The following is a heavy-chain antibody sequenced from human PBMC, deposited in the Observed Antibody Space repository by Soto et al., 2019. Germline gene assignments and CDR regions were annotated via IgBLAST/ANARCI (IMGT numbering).Heavy chain of an antibody. CDR2: ISETSIAI. V-gene: IGHV3-48*02. Sequence: EVQLVESGGGLVQPGGSLRLSCAASGFTFKTYSTNWVRQAPGKGLEWVSYISETSIAIYYRDSVKGRFTISRDNAKNTLYLQMNSLRDEDTAVYYCATLQLGREEVFDSWGQGTLVTVSS. CDR3: ATLQLGREEVFDS. CDR1: GFTFKTYS. D-gene: IGHD1-1*01. J-gene: IGHJ4*02.